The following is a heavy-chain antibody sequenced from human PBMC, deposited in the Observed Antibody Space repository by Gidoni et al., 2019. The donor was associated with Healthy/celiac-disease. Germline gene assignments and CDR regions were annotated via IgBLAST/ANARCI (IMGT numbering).Heavy chain of an antibody. D-gene: IGHD3-9*01. J-gene: IGHJ3*02. CDR2: IYYSGST. CDR1: GGSISRGGYY. V-gene: IGHV4-31*03. Sequence: QVQLQESGPGLVKPSQTLSLTCTVSGGSISRGGYYWSWIRQHPGKGLEWIGYIYYSGSTYYNPSLKSRVTISVDTSKNQFSLKLSSVTAADTAVYYCASMVLRYFDWLGPHGAFDIWGQGTMVTVSS. CDR3: ASMVLRYFDWLGPHGAFDI.